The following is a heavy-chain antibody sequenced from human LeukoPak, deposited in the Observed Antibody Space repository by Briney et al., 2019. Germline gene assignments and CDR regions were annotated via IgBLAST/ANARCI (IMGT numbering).Heavy chain of an antibody. CDR3: VRGEAHDS. CDR1: GFTFSSYA. J-gene: IGHJ4*02. D-gene: IGHD1-26*01. Sequence: GGSLRLSCAASGFTFSSYAMHWVRQAPGKGLEWVAVISYDGNYKYHADSVKGRFTISRDNSKNTLYVQMNSLRTEDTAVYYCVRGEAHDSWGQGTLITVSS. CDR2: ISYDGNYK. V-gene: IGHV3-30-3*01.